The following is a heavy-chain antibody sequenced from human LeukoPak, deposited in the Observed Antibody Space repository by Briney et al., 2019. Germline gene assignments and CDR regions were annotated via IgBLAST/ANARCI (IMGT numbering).Heavy chain of an antibody. J-gene: IGHJ4*02. CDR3: AAAYSSGWSKFDY. CDR1: GFTFSDYY. D-gene: IGHD6-19*01. V-gene: IGHV3-11*01. CDR2: ISSSGSTI. Sequence: GGSLRLSCAASGFTFSDYYMSWIRQAPGKGLEWVSYISSSGSTIYYADSVKGRFTISRDNAKNSLYLQMNSLRAEDTAVYYCAAAYSSGWSKFDYWGQGTLVTVSS.